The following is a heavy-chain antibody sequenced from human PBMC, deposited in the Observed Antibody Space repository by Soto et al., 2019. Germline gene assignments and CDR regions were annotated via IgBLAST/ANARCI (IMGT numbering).Heavy chain of an antibody. D-gene: IGHD6-13*01. Sequence: GASVKVSCKASGYTFTSYGIIWVRQAPGQGLEWMGWISAYNGNTNYAQKLQGRVTMTTDTSTSTAYMELRSLRSDDTAVYYCAMVPGIAAAGRWFDPWGQGTLVTVSS. V-gene: IGHV1-18*01. CDR1: GYTFTSYG. CDR3: AMVPGIAAAGRWFDP. J-gene: IGHJ5*02. CDR2: ISAYNGNT.